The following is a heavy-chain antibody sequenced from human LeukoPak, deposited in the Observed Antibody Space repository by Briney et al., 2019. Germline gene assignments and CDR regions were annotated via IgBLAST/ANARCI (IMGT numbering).Heavy chain of an antibody. D-gene: IGHD1-26*01. CDR3: ARREARIFDY. V-gene: IGHV3-11*03. CDR1: GFTFTNYW. Sequence: GGSLRLSCAASGFTFTNYWMHWVRQAPGKGLEWVSYISSTSTYTNYADSVKGRFTISRDNAKNSLYLQMNSLRAEDTAVYYCARREARIFDYWGQGTLVTVSS. J-gene: IGHJ4*02. CDR2: ISSTSTYT.